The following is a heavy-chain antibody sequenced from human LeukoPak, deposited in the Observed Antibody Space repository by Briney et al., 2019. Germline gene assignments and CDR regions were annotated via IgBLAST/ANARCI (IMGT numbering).Heavy chain of an antibody. J-gene: IGHJ5*02. CDR1: GYTFTSYG. Sequence: SVKVSCKASGYTFTSYGISWVRQAPGQGLEWMGRIIPIFGTANYAQKFQGRVTITTDESTSTAYMELSSLRSEDTAVYYCARGGYDFWSGPNWFDPWGQGTLVTVSS. CDR3: ARGGYDFWSGPNWFDP. V-gene: IGHV1-69*05. D-gene: IGHD3-3*01. CDR2: IIPIFGTA.